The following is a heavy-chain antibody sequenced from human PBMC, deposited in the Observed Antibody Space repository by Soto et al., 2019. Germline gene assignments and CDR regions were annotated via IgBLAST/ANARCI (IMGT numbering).Heavy chain of an antibody. Sequence: GGSLRLSCAASGFTFSSYGMHWVRQAPGKGLEWVAVIWYDGSNKYYADSVKGRFTISRDNSKNTLYLQMNSLRAEDTAVYYCARERYYYDSSGYYPIDYWGQGTLVTVSS. D-gene: IGHD3-22*01. CDR2: IWYDGSNK. J-gene: IGHJ4*02. CDR3: ARERYYYDSSGYYPIDY. CDR1: GFTFSSYG. V-gene: IGHV3-33*01.